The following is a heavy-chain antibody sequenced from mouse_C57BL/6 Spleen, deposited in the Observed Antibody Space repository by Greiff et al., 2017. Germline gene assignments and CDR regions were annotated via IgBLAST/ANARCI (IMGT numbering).Heavy chain of an antibody. J-gene: IGHJ3*01. CDR2: IYPGSGST. V-gene: IGHV1-55*01. CDR3: ARRETGFAY. Sequence: QVHVKQSGAELVKPGASVKMSCKASGYTFTSYWITWVKQRPGQGLEWIGDIYPGSGSTNYNEKFKSKATLTVDTSSSTAYMQLSSLTSEDSAVYYCARRETGFAYWGQGTLVTVSA. CDR1: GYTFTSYW.